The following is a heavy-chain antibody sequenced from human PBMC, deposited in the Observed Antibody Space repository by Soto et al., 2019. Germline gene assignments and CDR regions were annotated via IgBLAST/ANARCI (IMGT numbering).Heavy chain of an antibody. J-gene: IGHJ3*02. D-gene: IGHD3-10*01. CDR2: TIPVFNTA. V-gene: IGHV1-69*06. Sequence: QVQLEQSGAEVKKPGSSVKVSCKASGGTLSDHGVAWLRQAPGQGLEWMGGTIPVFNTAKYAQKFQGRVTVNEDKFTNIAYMELSSLRSEDTAFYFCARWVYGSGNYYTGPSAFDIWGQGTMVIVSS. CDR3: ARWVYGSGNYYTGPSAFDI. CDR1: GGTLSDHG.